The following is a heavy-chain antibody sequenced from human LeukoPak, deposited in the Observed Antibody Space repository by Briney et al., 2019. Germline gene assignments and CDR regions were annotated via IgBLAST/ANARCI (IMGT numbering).Heavy chain of an antibody. Sequence: ASVKVSCKASGYTFTSYGISWVRQAPGQGLEWMGWISAYNGNTNYAQKFQGRVTMTEDTSTDTAYMELSSLRSEDTAVYYCATRIMVRGGPNWFDPWGQGTLVTVSS. CDR2: ISAYNGNT. V-gene: IGHV1-18*01. J-gene: IGHJ5*02. D-gene: IGHD3-10*01. CDR3: ATRIMVRGGPNWFDP. CDR1: GYTFTSYG.